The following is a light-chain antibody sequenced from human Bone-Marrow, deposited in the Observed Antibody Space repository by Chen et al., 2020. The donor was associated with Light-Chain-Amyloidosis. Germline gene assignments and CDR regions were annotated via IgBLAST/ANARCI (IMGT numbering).Light chain of an antibody. V-gene: IGLV2-14*03. CDR3: CSYATSATLI. J-gene: IGLJ2*01. CDR2: DVT. CDR1: SNDVGGYKY. Sequence: QSALTQPASVSGSPGQSITISCTGTSNDVGGYKYVSWYQQHPGKAPKLIINDVTNWPSRISNRFSGSKSGNTAALTIAGLQPEDEAHSYCCSYATSATLIFVGGTKLTV.